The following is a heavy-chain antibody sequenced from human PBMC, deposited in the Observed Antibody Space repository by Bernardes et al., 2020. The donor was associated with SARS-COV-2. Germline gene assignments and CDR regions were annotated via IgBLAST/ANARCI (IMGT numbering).Heavy chain of an antibody. CDR2: IWYDGSNK. V-gene: IGHV3-33*01. CDR1: GFTFSSYG. CDR3: ARENPDHYYYYYMDV. Sequence: GGSLRLSCAASGFTFSSYGMHWVRQAPGKGLEWVAVIWYDGSNKYYADSVKGRFTISRDNSKNTLYLQMNSLRAEDTAVYYCARENPDHYYYYYMDVWGKGTTVTVSS. J-gene: IGHJ6*03.